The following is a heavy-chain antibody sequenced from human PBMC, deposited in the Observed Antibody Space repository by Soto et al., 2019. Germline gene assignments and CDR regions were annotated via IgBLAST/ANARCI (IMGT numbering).Heavy chain of an antibody. V-gene: IGHV3-30-3*01. CDR3: AREGRMTTVTFDY. D-gene: IGHD4-4*01. CDR1: GFTFSSYA. Sequence: QVQLVESGGGVVQPGRSLRLSCAASGFTFSSYAMHWVRQAPGKGLEWVAVISYDGSNKYYADSVKGRFTISRDNSKNTLYLQMNSLRAEDTAVYYCAREGRMTTVTFDYWGQGTLVPVSS. CDR2: ISYDGSNK. J-gene: IGHJ4*02.